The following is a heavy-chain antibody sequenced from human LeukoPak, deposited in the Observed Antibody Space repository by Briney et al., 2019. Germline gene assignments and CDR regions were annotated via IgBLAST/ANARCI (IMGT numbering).Heavy chain of an antibody. Sequence: GESLKISCKTSGYNFATYWIGWVRQMPGKGLEWMGIIYPSDSDTRYSPSFQGQVTISADDSINTAYLQWSSLKASDTAIYYCARRDRGAFSPTYWGQGTLVTVSS. D-gene: IGHD3-10*01. V-gene: IGHV5-51*01. CDR3: ARRDRGAFSPTY. CDR2: IYPSDSDT. J-gene: IGHJ4*02. CDR1: GYNFATYW.